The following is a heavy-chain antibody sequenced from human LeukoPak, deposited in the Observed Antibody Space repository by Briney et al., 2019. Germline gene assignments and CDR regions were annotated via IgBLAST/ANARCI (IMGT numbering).Heavy chain of an antibody. CDR2: ISPYIGNT. J-gene: IGHJ3*02. CDR3: ARDRGYSYGNDAFDI. D-gene: IGHD5-18*01. CDR1: GYTFTKYD. V-gene: IGHV1-18*01. Sequence: ASVKVSCKASGYTFTKYDIHWVRQAPGQRLEWMGWISPYIGNTYYSQKLQGRVTMTTDTSTTTAYMELRSLRSDDTAVYYCARDRGYSYGNDAFDIWGQGTMVTISS.